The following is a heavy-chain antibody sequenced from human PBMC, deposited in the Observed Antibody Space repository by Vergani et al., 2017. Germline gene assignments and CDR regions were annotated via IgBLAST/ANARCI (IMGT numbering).Heavy chain of an antibody. J-gene: IGHJ5*02. V-gene: IGHV3-74*02. CDR2: MNGDGDTI. Sequence: EVQLVESGGGLVQPGGSLRLSCAASGFTVSSNYMSWVRQAPGKGLEWVSVMNGDGDTISYADSVKGRFTISRDNAKNTLFLQMNSLRAEDTAVYYCARARKFRFGVVWENWFDPWGQGTLVTVSS. CDR3: ARARKFRFGVVWENWFDP. D-gene: IGHD3-3*01. CDR1: GFTVSSNY.